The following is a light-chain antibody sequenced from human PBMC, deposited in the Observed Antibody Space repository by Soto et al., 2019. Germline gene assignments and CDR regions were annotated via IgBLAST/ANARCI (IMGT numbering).Light chain of an antibody. CDR3: QQRRSWPPTIT. CDR1: QSVSTY. Sequence: EIVLTQSPGTLSFSPGKRATLSSRASQSVSTYLAWYQQRPGQAPRLLIYDASYRATDIPPRFSGSGSGTDFTLTISSLEPEDFAVYYCQQRRSWPPTITFGQGTRLEIK. CDR2: DAS. V-gene: IGKV3-11*01. J-gene: IGKJ5*01.